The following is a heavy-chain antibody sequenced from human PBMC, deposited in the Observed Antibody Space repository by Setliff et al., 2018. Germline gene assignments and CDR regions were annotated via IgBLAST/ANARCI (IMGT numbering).Heavy chain of an antibody. V-gene: IGHV4-39*07. Sequence: PSETLSLTCTVSGASPNSGTYYWGWIRQPPGKGLEWIGRIYYRGDTYYNPSLKGRLTISVDTAQNQFSLRLTSVTAADTAVYYCARNPASSQYSFDHWGRGTLVTVSS. D-gene: IGHD5-12*01. CDR2: IYYRGDT. CDR3: ARNPASSQYSFDH. CDR1: GASPNSGTYY. J-gene: IGHJ2*01.